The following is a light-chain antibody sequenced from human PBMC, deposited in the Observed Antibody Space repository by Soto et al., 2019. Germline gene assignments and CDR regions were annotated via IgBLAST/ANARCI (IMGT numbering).Light chain of an antibody. CDR2: EVS. CDR3: SSYTSGRTLI. J-gene: IGLJ2*01. V-gene: IGLV2-14*01. Sequence: QFALTQPASVSGSPGQSITISCTGTSSDVGGYNYVCWFQQYPGKAPRLMIYEVSNRPSGVSNRFSGSKSGNTASLTISGLQAEDEADYYCSSYTSGRTLIFGGGTKLTVL. CDR1: SSDVGGYNY.